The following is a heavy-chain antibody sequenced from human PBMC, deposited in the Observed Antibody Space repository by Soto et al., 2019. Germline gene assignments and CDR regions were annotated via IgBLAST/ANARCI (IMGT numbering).Heavy chain of an antibody. CDR2: IYDTESA. J-gene: IGHJ4*02. V-gene: IGHV4-31*03. Sequence: TSETLSVTCTVSGESISSGCYYWSWIRHLPGKGLEWIGYIYDTESAYYNPSLKSRVSISMDTSENHFAMRLTSVTAADSAVYYCARASSSSSAADYWGQGLQVTVSS. D-gene: IGHD6-6*01. CDR3: ARASSSSSAADY. CDR1: GESISSGCYY.